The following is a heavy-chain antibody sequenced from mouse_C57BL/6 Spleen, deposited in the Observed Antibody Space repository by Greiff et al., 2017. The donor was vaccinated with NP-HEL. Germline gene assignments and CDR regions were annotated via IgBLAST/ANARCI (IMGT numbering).Heavy chain of an antibody. CDR2: INPNYGTT. Sequence: EVKLMESGPELVKPGASVKISCKASGYSFTDYNMNWVKQSNGKSLEWIGVINPNYGTTSYNQKFKGKATLTVDQSSSTAYMQLNSLTSEDSAVYYCARTGNYYGSGYAMDYWGQGTSVTVSS. J-gene: IGHJ4*01. V-gene: IGHV1-39*01. D-gene: IGHD1-1*01. CDR3: ARTGNYYGSGYAMDY. CDR1: GYSFTDYN.